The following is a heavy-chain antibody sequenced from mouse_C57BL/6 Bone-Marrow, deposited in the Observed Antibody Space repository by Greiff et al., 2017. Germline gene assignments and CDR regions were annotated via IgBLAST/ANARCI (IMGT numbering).Heavy chain of an antibody. V-gene: IGHV5-4*01. Sequence: EVLLVESGGGLVKPGGSLKLSCAASGFTFTSYSMSWVRQTPEKRLEWFATISDGGSYTYYPDNVQGRFTISSDTAKNNMYMQMSHLKADDTAMYYCARLNGDYAMDYWGQGTSVTVSS. CDR3: ARLNGDYAMDY. CDR2: ISDGGSYT. CDR1: GFTFTSYS. J-gene: IGHJ4*01.